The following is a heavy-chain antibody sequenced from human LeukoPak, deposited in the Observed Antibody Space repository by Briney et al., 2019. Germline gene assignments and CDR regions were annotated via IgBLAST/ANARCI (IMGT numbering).Heavy chain of an antibody. D-gene: IGHD3-10*01. CDR1: GGSFSGYY. V-gene: IGHV4-34*01. J-gene: IGHJ4*02. CDR3: AREKAMTGTSSGNSSGSYLDY. CDR2: INHSGST. Sequence: PSETLSLTCAVYGGSFSGYYWSWIRQPPGKGLEWIGEINHSGSTNYNPSLKSRVTISVDTSKNQFSLKLSSVTAADTAVYYCAREKAMTGTSSGNSSGSYLDYWGQGTLVTVSS.